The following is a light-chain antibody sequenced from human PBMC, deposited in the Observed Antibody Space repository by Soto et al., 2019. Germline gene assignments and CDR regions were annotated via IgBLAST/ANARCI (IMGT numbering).Light chain of an antibody. V-gene: IGKV3-20*01. Sequence: EIVLTQSPGTLSLSPGERATLSCRASQSVSSSYLAWYQQKPGQAPRLLIYGASSRATGIPDRFSGSGSGKVFTITISRLEPEDFAVYYCQQYGSSPPTFGQGTKLEIK. J-gene: IGKJ2*01. CDR1: QSVSSSY. CDR3: QQYGSSPPT. CDR2: GAS.